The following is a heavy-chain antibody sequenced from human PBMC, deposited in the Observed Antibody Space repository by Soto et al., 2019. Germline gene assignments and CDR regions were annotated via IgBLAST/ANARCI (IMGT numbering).Heavy chain of an antibody. V-gene: IGHV3-66*01. CDR3: ATNGDSSDYRGWFDP. CDR2: IYSGGTT. CDR1: GFTVSSNY. Sequence: EVQLVESGGGLVQPGGSLRLSCAASGFTVSSNYMSWVRQAPGKGLEWVSVIYSGGTTYYADSVKGRFTISRDNSKNTLHLQMNSLRAEDTAVYYCATNGDSSDYRGWFDPWGQGTLVTVSS. D-gene: IGHD3-22*01. J-gene: IGHJ5*02.